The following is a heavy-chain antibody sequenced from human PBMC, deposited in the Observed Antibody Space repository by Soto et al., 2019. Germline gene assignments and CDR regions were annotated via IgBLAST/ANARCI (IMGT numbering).Heavy chain of an antibody. CDR3: AREGKLRFLEWLTSSWFDP. Sequence: GASVKVSCKASGYTFTSYDINWVRQATGQGLEWMGWMNPNSGNTGYAQKFQGRVTMTRNTSISTAYMELSSLRSEDTAVYYCAREGKLRFLEWLTSSWFDPWGQGTLVTVSS. CDR1: GYTFTSYD. J-gene: IGHJ5*02. D-gene: IGHD3-3*01. CDR2: MNPNSGNT. V-gene: IGHV1-8*01.